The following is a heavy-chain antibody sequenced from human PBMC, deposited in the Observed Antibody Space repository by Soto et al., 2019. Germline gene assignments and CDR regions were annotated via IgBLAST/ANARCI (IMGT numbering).Heavy chain of an antibody. J-gene: IGHJ6*02. D-gene: IGHD3-10*01. V-gene: IGHV1-69*13. CDR2: IIPIFGTA. Sequence: SVKVSCKASGGTFSSYAISWVRQAPGQGLEWMGGIIPIFGTANYAQKFQGRVTITADESTSTAYMELSSLRSEDTAVYYCARLSGLWFGELLGGMDVWGQGTTVTVSS. CDR1: GGTFSSYA. CDR3: ARLSGLWFGELLGGMDV.